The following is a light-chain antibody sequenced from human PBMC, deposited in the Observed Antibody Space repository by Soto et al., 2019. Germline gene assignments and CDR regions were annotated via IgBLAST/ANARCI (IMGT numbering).Light chain of an antibody. Sequence: QSVLTQPPSASGTPGQRVTISCSGSRSNIGNNAVSWYQQFPGTAPKHLIYNNNTRPSGVPDRFSGSTSGPSASLATRGLQPEDEEDYYCAKWDDSRNARGVFGGGTKLTVL. CDR3: AKWDDSRNARGV. V-gene: IGLV1-44*01. CDR1: RSNIGNNA. CDR2: NNN. J-gene: IGLJ3*02.